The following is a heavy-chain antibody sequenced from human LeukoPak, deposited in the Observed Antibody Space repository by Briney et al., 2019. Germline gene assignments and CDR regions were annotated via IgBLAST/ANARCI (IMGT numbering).Heavy chain of an antibody. CDR1: GFTFSSYA. Sequence: GRSLRLSCAASGFTFSSYAMHWVRQAPGKGLEWVAVISYDGSNKYYADSVKGRFTISRDNSKNTLYLQMNSLRAEDTAVYYCVRDVSQRRHFDYWGQGTLVTVSS. CDR3: VRDVSQRRHFDY. J-gene: IGHJ4*02. D-gene: IGHD1-1*01. V-gene: IGHV3-30-3*01. CDR2: ISYDGSNK.